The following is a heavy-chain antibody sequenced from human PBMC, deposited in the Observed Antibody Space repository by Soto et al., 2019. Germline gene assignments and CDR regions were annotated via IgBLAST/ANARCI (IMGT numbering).Heavy chain of an antibody. CDR3: GRMMTLFGQDPYFFDY. D-gene: IGHD3-3*01. Sequence: SETLSLTCTVSGGSISSHYWSWVRQPPGKGLEYIGYIYYSGSTNYNPSLKSRVTISIDTSKNQFSLKLSSVTAADTAVYYCGRMMTLFGQDPYFFDYWGQGALVTVSS. CDR1: GGSISSHY. CDR2: IYYSGST. J-gene: IGHJ4*02. V-gene: IGHV4-59*08.